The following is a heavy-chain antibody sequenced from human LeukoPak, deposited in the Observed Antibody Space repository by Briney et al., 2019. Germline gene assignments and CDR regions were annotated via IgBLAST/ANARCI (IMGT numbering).Heavy chain of an antibody. CDR3: AKGRPGDV. CDR2: MRYDGSNQ. CDR1: GFTFSSYG. Sequence: GGSLRLSCAASGFTFSSYGMHWVRQARGKGLEWVAFMRYDGSNQYYADSVKGRFTISRDTSKNTLYLQMNSLRAEDTAVYYCAKGRPGDVWGKGTTVTISS. J-gene: IGHJ6*04. V-gene: IGHV3-30*02.